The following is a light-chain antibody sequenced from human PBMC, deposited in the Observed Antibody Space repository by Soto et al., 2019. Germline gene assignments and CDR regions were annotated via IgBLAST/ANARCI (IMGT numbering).Light chain of an antibody. CDR1: QSISSW. CDR2: KAS. J-gene: IGKJ1*01. CDR3: QQYTSYLWT. V-gene: IGKV1-5*03. Sequence: DIQMTQSPSTLSASVGDRVTITCRASQSISSWLAWYQEKPGKAPKLLIYKASSLQSGVPSRFSGSGSGTEFTFTISSLQPDDFGTYFCQQYTSYLWTFGQGTKVEIK.